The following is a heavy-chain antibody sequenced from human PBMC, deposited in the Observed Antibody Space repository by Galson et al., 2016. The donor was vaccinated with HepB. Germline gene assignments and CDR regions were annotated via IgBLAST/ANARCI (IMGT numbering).Heavy chain of an antibody. CDR3: ARDDDYVWGTYRYTRTVPQYYFDY. J-gene: IGHJ4*02. V-gene: IGHV3-30-3*01. Sequence: SPRLSCAASGFTFSSYAMHWVRQAPGKGLEWVAVISFDGSNNFYADSVEGRFTISRDNSKNTLYLQMNSLRAEDTAVYYCARDDDYVWGTYRYTRTVPQYYFDYWGQGTLVTVSS. CDR2: ISFDGSNN. D-gene: IGHD3-16*02. CDR1: GFTFSSYA.